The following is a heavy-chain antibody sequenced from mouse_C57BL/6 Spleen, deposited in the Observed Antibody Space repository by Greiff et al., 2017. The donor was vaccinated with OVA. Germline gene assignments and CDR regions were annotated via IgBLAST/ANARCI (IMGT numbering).Heavy chain of an antibody. CDR1: GYTFTDYY. CDR2: INPYNGGT. CDR3: ARFADGYAMDY. V-gene: IGHV1-19*01. D-gene: IGHD2-3*01. J-gene: IGHJ4*01. Sequence: VQLKESGPVLVKPGASVKMSCKASGYTFTDYYMNWVKQSHGKSLEWIGVINPYNGGTSYNQKFKGKATLTVDKSSSTAYMELNSLTSEDSAVYYCARFADGYAMDYWGQGTSVTVSS.